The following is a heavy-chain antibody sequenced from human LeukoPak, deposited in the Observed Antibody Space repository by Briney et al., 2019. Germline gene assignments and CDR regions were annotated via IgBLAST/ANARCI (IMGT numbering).Heavy chain of an antibody. J-gene: IGHJ4*02. CDR2: INPNSGGT. CDR3: ARDLIGGSYIGIFDY. CDR1: GYTFTSYG. V-gene: IGHV1-2*02. D-gene: IGHD1-26*01. Sequence: GASVKVSCKASGYTFTSYGISWVRQAPGQGLEWMGWINPNSGGTNYAQKFQGRVTMTRDTSISTAYMGLSRLRSDDTAVYYCARDLIGGSYIGIFDYWGQGTLVTVSS.